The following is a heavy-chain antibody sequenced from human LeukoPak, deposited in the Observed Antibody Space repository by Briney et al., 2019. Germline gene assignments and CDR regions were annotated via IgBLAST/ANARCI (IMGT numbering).Heavy chain of an antibody. CDR2: IIPILGIA. J-gene: IGHJ6*02. CDR1: GGTFSSYA. V-gene: IGHV1-69*04. CDR3: ARGPYDSSGYYYYGMDV. D-gene: IGHD3-22*01. Sequence: GASVKVSCKASGGTFSSYAISWVRQAPGQGLEWMGRIIPILGIANYAQKFQGRVTITADKSTSTAYMELSSLRSEDTAVYYCARGPYDSSGYYYYGMDVWGQGTTVTVS.